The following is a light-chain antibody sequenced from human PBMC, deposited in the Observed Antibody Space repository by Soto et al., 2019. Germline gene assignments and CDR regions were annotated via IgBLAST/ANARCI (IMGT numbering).Light chain of an antibody. CDR3: QQSYNTPAPT. Sequence: DIQMTQSPSSLSASVGDRVTITCRASQSISSYLNWYQQKPGKAPKLLIYAASSLQSGVPSRFSGSGSGTDFTLTISSLQPEDFATYYCQQSYNTPAPTFGGGTKVEIK. J-gene: IGKJ4*01. V-gene: IGKV1-39*01. CDR2: AAS. CDR1: QSISSY.